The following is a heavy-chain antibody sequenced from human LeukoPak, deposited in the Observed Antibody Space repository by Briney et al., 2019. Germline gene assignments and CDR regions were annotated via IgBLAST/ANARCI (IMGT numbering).Heavy chain of an antibody. V-gene: IGHV1-2*06. CDR3: AREPVSYYGMDV. D-gene: IGHD6-19*01. Sequence: ASVKVSCKASGYTFTGYYMHWVRQAPGQGLEWMGRINPNSGGTNYAQKFQGRVTMTRDTSISTAYMELSRLRSDDTAVYYCAREPVSYYGMDVWGQGTTVTVSS. CDR1: GYTFTGYY. CDR2: INPNSGGT. J-gene: IGHJ6*02.